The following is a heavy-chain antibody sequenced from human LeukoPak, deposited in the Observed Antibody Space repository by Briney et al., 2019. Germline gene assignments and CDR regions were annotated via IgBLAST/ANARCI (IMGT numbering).Heavy chain of an antibody. Sequence: GGSLRLSCAASGFTFSSYSMNWVRQAPGEGLEWVSSISSSSSYIYYADSVKGRFTISRDNAKNSLYLQMNSLRAEDTAVYYCARVGRGSGSYYNYWGQGTLVTVSS. D-gene: IGHD3-10*01. J-gene: IGHJ4*02. CDR2: ISSSSSYI. CDR3: ARVGRGSGSYYNY. CDR1: GFTFSSYS. V-gene: IGHV3-21*01.